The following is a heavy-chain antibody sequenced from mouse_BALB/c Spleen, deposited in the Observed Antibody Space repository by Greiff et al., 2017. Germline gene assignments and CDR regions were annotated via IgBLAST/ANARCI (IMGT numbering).Heavy chain of an antibody. Sequence: GPELVKTGASVKISCKASGYSFTGYYMHWVKQSHGKSLEWIGNIYPGSGSTNYDEKFKSKGTLTVDTSSSTAYMHLSSLTSEDSAVYYCTRDSSGYYFDYWGQGTTLTVSS. V-gene: IGHV1S22*01. J-gene: IGHJ2*01. D-gene: IGHD3-2*01. CDR3: TRDSSGYYFDY. CDR2: IYPGSGST. CDR1: GYSFTGYY.